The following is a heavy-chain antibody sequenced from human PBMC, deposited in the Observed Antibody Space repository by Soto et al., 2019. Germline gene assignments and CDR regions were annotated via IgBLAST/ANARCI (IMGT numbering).Heavy chain of an antibody. CDR3: ARDTTSSWYHTTLNY. CDR2: SYSSGTT. V-gene: IGHV4-4*07. J-gene: IGHJ4*02. CDR1: GGSINSYY. D-gene: IGHD6-13*01. Sequence: QVQLQESGPGLVKPSETLSLTCTVSGGSINSYYWSWIRQPAGNGLEWIGRSYSSGTTNYNPSLKSRVTLSVDTSKDQFSLRLNSVTAADTAIYFCARDTTSSWYHTTLNYWGQGTPVTVSS.